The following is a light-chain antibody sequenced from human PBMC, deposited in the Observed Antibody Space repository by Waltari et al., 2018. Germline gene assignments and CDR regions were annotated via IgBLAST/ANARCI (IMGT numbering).Light chain of an antibody. J-gene: IGKJ2*01. Sequence: EIVMTQSPATLSVSPGERATLSCRASQSVSTNLVWYQQKPGQAPRLLIYGASTRATGIPARFSGSGSGTEFTLTISSLQSEDFGVYYCQQYDSWPPYTFGQGTNLEIK. CDR3: QQYDSWPPYT. CDR2: GAS. V-gene: IGKV3-15*01. CDR1: QSVSTN.